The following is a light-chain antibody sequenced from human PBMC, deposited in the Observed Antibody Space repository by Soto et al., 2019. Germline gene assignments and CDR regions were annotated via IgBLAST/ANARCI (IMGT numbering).Light chain of an antibody. CDR3: CSYADTYVE. Sequence: QSALTQPRSVSGSPGQSVAISCTGISNYIGPYNYVSWYQQHPGKAPKLTIYDVDKRPSGVPYRFSGSKSGDTASLTISGLQPDDEADYYCCSYADTYVELGGGTKLTVL. CDR2: DVD. J-gene: IGLJ2*01. V-gene: IGLV2-11*01. CDR1: SNYIGPYNY.